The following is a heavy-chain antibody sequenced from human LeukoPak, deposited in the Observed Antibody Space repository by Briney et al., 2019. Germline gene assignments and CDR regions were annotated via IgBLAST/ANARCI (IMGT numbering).Heavy chain of an antibody. CDR1: GFTFSSYA. CDR2: ISSNGGST. D-gene: IGHD3-10*01. V-gene: IGHV3-64*01. CDR3: ARTRSYYYGSGSYMDV. J-gene: IGHJ6*03. Sequence: GGSLRLSCAASGFTFSSYAMHWVRQAPGKGLEYVSAISSNGGSTYYANSVKGRFTISRDNSKNTLYLQMGSLRAEDMAVYYCARTRSYYYGSGSYMDVWGKRTTVTVSS.